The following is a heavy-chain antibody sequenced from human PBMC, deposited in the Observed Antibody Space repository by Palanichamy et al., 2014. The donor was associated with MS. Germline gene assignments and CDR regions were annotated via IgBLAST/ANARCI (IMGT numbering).Heavy chain of an antibody. V-gene: IGHV3-30-3*01. CDR1: GFTFSSFA. CDR3: ARDAAGITATGTFFDS. Sequence: QVQLAESGGGVVQPGRSLRLACAASGFTFSSFAIHWVRQAPGKGLEWVAVITYDGTNKYYADSVKGRFTISRDNSKNTLHLQMNRLRAEDTAVYYCARDAAGITATGTFFDSWGQGTLVTVSS. D-gene: IGHD6-13*01. J-gene: IGHJ4*02. CDR2: ITYDGTNK.